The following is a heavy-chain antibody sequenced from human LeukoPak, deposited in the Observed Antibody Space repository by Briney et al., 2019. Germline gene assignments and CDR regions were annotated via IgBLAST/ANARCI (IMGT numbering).Heavy chain of an antibody. CDR2: INHSGST. J-gene: IGHJ4*02. Sequence: SETLSLTCTVSGGSISSSSAYWGWIRQPPGKGLEWIGEINHSGSTNYNPSLKSRVTISVDTSKNQFSLKLSSVTAADTAVYYCARGVHRDYVWGSYPAFDYWGQGTLVTVSS. D-gene: IGHD3-16*02. CDR3: ARGVHRDYVWGSYPAFDY. V-gene: IGHV4-39*07. CDR1: GGSISSSSAY.